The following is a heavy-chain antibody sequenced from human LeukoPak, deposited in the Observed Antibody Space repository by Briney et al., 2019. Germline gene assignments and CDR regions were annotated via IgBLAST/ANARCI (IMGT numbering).Heavy chain of an antibody. V-gene: IGHV3-7*01. CDR2: IKQDGSEK. CDR3: AREPLGKQPNWFDP. D-gene: IGHD5-18*01. J-gene: IGHJ5*02. CDR1: GFTFSSYG. Sequence: GGSLRLSCAASGFTFSSYGMHWVRQAPGKGLEWVANIKQDGSEKYYVDSVKGRFTISRDNAKNSLYLQMNSLRAEDTAVYYCAREPLGKQPNWFDPWGQGTLVTVSS.